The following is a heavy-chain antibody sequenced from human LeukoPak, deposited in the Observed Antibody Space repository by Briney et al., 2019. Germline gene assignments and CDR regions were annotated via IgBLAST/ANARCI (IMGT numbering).Heavy chain of an antibody. Sequence: ASVKVSCKTSGYTFTGYSINWVRQAPGQGLEWMGWISGYNGNTNYAQKLQGRVTMTTDTSTSTAYMELRSLRSDDTAVYYCASGSSSWYQTYYYYYYMDVWGKGTTVTVPS. V-gene: IGHV1-18*01. CDR2: ISGYNGNT. CDR3: ASGSSSWYQTYYYYYYMDV. D-gene: IGHD6-13*01. J-gene: IGHJ6*03. CDR1: GYTFTGYS.